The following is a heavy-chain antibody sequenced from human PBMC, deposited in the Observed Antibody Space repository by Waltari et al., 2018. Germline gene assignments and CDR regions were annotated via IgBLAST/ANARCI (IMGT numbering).Heavy chain of an antibody. Sequence: EVQLLESGGGLVQPGGSLRLSCAASGFSFSTYAMSWVRQAPGKGLEWVSVIYNGDSSTYYADSVKGRFTSSRDNSKSTLYLQMDILRAEDTALYYCAKLQIVANLYDPFDIWGQGTMVTVSS. D-gene: IGHD5-12*01. CDR3: AKLQIVANLYDPFDI. CDR2: IYNGDSST. CDR1: GFSFSTYA. J-gene: IGHJ3*02. V-gene: IGHV3-23*03.